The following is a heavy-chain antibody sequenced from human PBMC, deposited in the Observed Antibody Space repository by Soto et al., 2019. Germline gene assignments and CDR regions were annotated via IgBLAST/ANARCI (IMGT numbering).Heavy chain of an antibody. D-gene: IGHD3-3*01. CDR2: MNPNSGNT. V-gene: IGHV1-8*01. Sequence: GASVKVSCKASGYTFTSYDINWVRQATGQGLEWMGWMNPNSGNTGYAQKFQGRVTMTRNTSISTAYMELSSLRSEDTAVYYCARCRCEDFWGTYVIDVWRQGCTVNVSS. CDR3: ARCRCEDFWGTYVIDV. CDR1: GYTFTSYD. J-gene: IGHJ6*02.